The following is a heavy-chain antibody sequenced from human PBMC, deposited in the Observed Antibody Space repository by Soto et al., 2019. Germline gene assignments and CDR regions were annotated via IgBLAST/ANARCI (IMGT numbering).Heavy chain of an antibody. V-gene: IGHV3-9*01. D-gene: IGHD3-3*01. J-gene: IGHJ4*02. CDR2: ISWNVGSI. CDR3: AKGVAGWYYFDY. Sequence: EVQLVESGGGLVQPGRSLRLSCAASGFTFDDYAMHWVWQAPGKGLEWVSGISWNVGSIAYADSVKGRFTISRDNAKNYLYLQMNSLRAEDTALYYCAKGVAGWYYFDYWGQGTLVTVSS. CDR1: GFTFDDYA.